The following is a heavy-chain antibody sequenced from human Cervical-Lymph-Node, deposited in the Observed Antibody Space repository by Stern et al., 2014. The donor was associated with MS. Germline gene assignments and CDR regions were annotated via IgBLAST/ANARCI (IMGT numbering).Heavy chain of an antibody. V-gene: IGHV1-69*06. CDR3: ARDSGSSWYEGYFDY. J-gene: IGHJ4*02. Sequence: QVQLVQSGAEVKKPGSSVKVSCKASGGTFSSYAISWVRQAPGQGHEWMGGIIPIFGTADYAQKFQGRVTITADKSTNTVYMKLSSLRSEDTAVYYCARDSGSSWYEGYFDYWGQGTLVTVSS. CDR1: GGTFSSYA. D-gene: IGHD6-13*01. CDR2: IIPIFGTA.